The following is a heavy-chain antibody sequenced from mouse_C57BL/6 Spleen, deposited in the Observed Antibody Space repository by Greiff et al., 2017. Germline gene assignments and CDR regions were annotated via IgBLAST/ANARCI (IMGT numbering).Heavy chain of an antibody. V-gene: IGHV1-82*01. Sequence: VMLVESGPELVKPGASVKISCKASGYAFSSSWMNWVKQRPGKGLEWIGRIYPGDGDTNYNGKFKGKATLTADKSSSTAYMQRSSLTSEDSAVYFCAGDSSGYAMDYWGQGTSVTVSS. D-gene: IGHD3-2*02. CDR2: IYPGDGDT. CDR3: AGDSSGYAMDY. J-gene: IGHJ4*01. CDR1: GYAFSSSW.